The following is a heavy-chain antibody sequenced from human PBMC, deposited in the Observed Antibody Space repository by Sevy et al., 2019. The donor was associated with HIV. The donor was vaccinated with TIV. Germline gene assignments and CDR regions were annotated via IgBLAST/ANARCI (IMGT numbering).Heavy chain of an antibody. CDR3: AKNTAAVGTGGFDY. D-gene: IGHD6-13*01. CDR1: GFTFSYSG. V-gene: IGHV3-30*02. J-gene: IGHJ4*02. Sequence: GGSLRLSCTTSGFTFSYSGMHWVRQAPGKGLEWVTFIQYDGRHTHYADSVKGRFTISRDNSKNTLYLQMNSLRGDDTAVYYCAKNTAAVGTGGFDYWGQGALVTVSS. CDR2: IQYDGRHT.